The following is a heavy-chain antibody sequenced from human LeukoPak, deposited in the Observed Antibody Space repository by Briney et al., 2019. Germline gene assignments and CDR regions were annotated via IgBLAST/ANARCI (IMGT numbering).Heavy chain of an antibody. V-gene: IGHV4-34*01. J-gene: IGHJ3*02. CDR2: INHSGNT. Sequence: SETLSLTCAVYGGSFRGYYWNWIRQPPGKGLEWIGEINHSGNTNYNTSLKSQVTISVDTSKNLFSLKLSSVTAADTAVYYCARGQNDGLIRLGELSFGTHDAFDIWGQGTMVTVSS. D-gene: IGHD3-16*02. CDR3: ARGQNDGLIRLGELSFGTHDAFDI. CDR1: GGSFRGYY.